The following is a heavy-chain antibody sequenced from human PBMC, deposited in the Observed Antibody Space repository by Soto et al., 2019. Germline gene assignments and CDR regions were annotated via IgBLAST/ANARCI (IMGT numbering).Heavy chain of an antibody. CDR1: GFTLSDHY. CDR2: SRDKAHSYTT. CDR3: ARIGYDILTGITRYFFDY. J-gene: IGHJ4*02. D-gene: IGHD3-9*01. V-gene: IGHV3-72*01. Sequence: GGSLRLSCAASGFTLSDHYRDWVRQAPGKGLEWVGRSRDKAHSYTTEYAASVKGRFTISRDDSKNLLYLQMNSLKTEDTAVYYCARIGYDILTGITRYFFDYWGQGTLVTVSS.